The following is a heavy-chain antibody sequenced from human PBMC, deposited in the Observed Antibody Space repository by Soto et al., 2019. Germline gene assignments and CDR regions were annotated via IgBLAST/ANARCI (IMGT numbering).Heavy chain of an antibody. D-gene: IGHD3-10*01. CDR2: ITSSSYT. CDR1: GFTFSDYY. Sequence: GGSLRLSCAASGFTFSDYYMSWIRQAPGKGLEWVSYITSSSYTNYADSVKGRFTISRDNAKNSLYLQMNSLRAEDTAVYYCARSMVRGVISAFDIWGQGTMVTVSS. CDR3: ARSMVRGVISAFDI. V-gene: IGHV3-11*03. J-gene: IGHJ3*02.